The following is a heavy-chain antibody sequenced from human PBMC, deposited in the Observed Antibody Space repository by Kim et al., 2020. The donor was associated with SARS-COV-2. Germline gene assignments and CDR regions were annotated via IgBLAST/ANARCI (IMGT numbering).Heavy chain of an antibody. CDR1: GFTFRGYA. CDR2: VSGSGTNI. CDR3: ANARRDGYNYVAY. V-gene: IGHV3-23*01. J-gene: IGHJ4*02. Sequence: GGSLRLSCAASGFTFRGYAMSWVRQAPGKGLEWVSLVSGSGTNIYYADSVKGRFTISRDNSKNMVYLQMNNLRAEDSALYYCANARRDGYNYVAYWGQGTLVTVSS. D-gene: IGHD5-12*01.